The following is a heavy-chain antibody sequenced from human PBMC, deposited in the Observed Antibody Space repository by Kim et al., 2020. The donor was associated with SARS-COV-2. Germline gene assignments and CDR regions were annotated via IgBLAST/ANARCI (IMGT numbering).Heavy chain of an antibody. CDR2: IYYSGST. CDR1: GGSISSGGYY. D-gene: IGHD3-10*01. CDR3: ARGPRIWFGELLAVWFDP. V-gene: IGHV4-31*03. J-gene: IGHJ5*02. Sequence: SETLSLTCTVSGGSISSGGYYWSWIRQHPGKGLEWIGYIYYSGSTYYNPSLKSRVTISVDTSKNQFSLKLSSVTAADTAVYYCARGPRIWFGELLAVWFDPWGQGTLVTVSS.